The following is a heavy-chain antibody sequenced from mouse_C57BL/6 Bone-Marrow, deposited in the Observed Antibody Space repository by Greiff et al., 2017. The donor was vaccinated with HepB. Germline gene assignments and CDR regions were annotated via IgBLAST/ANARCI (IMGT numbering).Heavy chain of an antibody. D-gene: IGHD2-3*01. CDR2: IRSKSNNYAT. V-gene: IGHV10-1*01. J-gene: IGHJ3*01. CDR1: GFSFNTYA. Sequence: EVQVVESGGGLVQPKGSLKLSCAASGFSFNTYAMNWVRQAPGKGLEWVARIRSKSNNYATYYADSVKDRFTISRDDSESMLYLQMNNLKTEDTAMHYCVRNGPRWLAFAYWGQGTLVTVSA. CDR3: VRNGPRWLAFAY.